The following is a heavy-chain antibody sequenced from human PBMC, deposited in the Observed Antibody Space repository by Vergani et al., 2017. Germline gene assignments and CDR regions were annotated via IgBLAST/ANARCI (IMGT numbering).Heavy chain of an antibody. CDR3: ARHSTVEWLVKLGWIDP. CDR2: IYYSGST. D-gene: IGHD6-19*01. V-gene: IGHV4-39*01. Sequence: QLQLPESGPGLVKPSATLSLTCRVSGSSIRSSNYYWGWIRQPPGKGLEWIASIYYSGSTYYNPSLKSRVTISVDTSKNQFSLKLSSVTAADTAVYFCARHSTVEWLVKLGWIDPWGQGSLVTVSS. CDR1: GSSIRSSNYY. J-gene: IGHJ5*02.